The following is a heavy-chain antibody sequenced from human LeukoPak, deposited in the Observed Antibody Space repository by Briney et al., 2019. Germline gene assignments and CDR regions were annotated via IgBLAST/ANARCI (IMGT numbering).Heavy chain of an antibody. J-gene: IGHJ4*02. CDR3: AKRARPFGGGFDY. CDR2: IYSGGRT. D-gene: IGHD3-16*01. V-gene: IGHV3-53*01. CDR1: GFTVSSSY. Sequence: TGGSLRLSCAASGFTVSSSYMSWVRQAPGKGLEWVSVIYSGGRTSYADSAKGRFTISRDNSKNTLYLQMNSLRAEDTAVYYCAKRARPFGGGFDYWGQGTLVSVSS.